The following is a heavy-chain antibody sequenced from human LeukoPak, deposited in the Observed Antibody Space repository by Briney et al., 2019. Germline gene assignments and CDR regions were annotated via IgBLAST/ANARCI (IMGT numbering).Heavy chain of an antibody. V-gene: IGHV4-31*03. J-gene: IGHJ5*02. D-gene: IGHD3-10*01. Sequence: SETLSLTCTVSGGSISSGGYYWSWIRQHPGKGLEWIGYIYYSGSTYYNPSLKSRVTISVDTSKNQFSLKLSSVTAADTAVYYCARYTMVRGDSNWFDPWGQGTLVTVSS. CDR3: ARYTMVRGDSNWFDP. CDR1: GGSISSGGYY. CDR2: IYYSGST.